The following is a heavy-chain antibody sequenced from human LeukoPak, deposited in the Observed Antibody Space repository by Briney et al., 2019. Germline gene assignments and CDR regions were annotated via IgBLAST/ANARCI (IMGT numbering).Heavy chain of an antibody. D-gene: IGHD3-9*01. Sequence: GGSLRLSCAPSGFSFTDYPMNWVRQAPGKGLEWISNIRTTAEGAKYAYYAASVNGRVTISRDDGKNTLYLHMNSLRDDDTAVYYCATDQRYAFDYWGQGILVTVSS. CDR3: ATDQRYAFDY. J-gene: IGHJ4*02. CDR2: IRTTAEGAKYA. V-gene: IGHV3-48*02. CDR1: GFSFTDYP.